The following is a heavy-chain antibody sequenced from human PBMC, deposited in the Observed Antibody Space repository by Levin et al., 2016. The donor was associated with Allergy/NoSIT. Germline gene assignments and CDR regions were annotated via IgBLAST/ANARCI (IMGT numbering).Heavy chain of an antibody. CDR2: IRSKAYGGTT. J-gene: IGHJ4*02. Sequence: GESLKISCTASGFTFGDYAMSWVRQAPGKGLEWVGFIRSKAYGGTTEYAASVKGRFTISRDDSKSIAYLQMNSLKTEDTAVYYCTRGILWFGGYYFDYWGQGTLVTVSS. CDR1: GFTFGDYA. CDR3: TRGILWFGGYYFDY. V-gene: IGHV3-49*04. D-gene: IGHD3-10*01.